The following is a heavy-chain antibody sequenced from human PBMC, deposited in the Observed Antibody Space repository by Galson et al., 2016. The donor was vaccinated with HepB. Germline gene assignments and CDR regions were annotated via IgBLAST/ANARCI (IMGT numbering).Heavy chain of an antibody. V-gene: IGHV3-33*01. Sequence: SLRLSCAASGFTFSSYGTHWVRQAPGKGLEWVAVIYYDGSNKYYADSVKGRFTVSRDNSKNTLYLQMNNLRAEDTAVYFCARDPSFRGGWEPLQNWYFDLWGRGTQVTVSS. J-gene: IGHJ2*01. D-gene: IGHD1-26*01. CDR2: IYYDGSNK. CDR3: ARDPSFRGGWEPLQNWYFDL. CDR1: GFTFSSYG.